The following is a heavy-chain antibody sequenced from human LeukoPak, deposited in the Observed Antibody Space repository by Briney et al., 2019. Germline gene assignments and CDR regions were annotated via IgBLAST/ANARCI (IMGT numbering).Heavy chain of an antibody. CDR3: TRDPDGYSGYDSDDY. Sequence: GGSLRLSCTASGFTFGDYAMSWFRQAPGKGLEWVGFIRSKAYSGTTEYAASVKGRFTISRDDSKSIAYLQMNSLKTEDTAVYYCTRDPDGYSGYDSDDYWGQGTLVTVSS. CDR2: IRSKAYSGTT. CDR1: GFTFGDYA. D-gene: IGHD5-12*01. J-gene: IGHJ4*02. V-gene: IGHV3-49*03.